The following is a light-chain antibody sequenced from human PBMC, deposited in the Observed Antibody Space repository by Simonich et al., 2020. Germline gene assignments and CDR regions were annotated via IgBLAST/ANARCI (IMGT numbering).Light chain of an antibody. J-gene: IGLJ3*02. CDR1: SSNIGSNT. CDR3: AAWDDSLNGWV. Sequence: QSVLTQPPSASGTAGQRVTISCSGSSSNIGSNTVNWYQQLPGTAPKLLIYSNNQRPSGVPDRFSGSKSGTSASLAISGRQAEDEADYYCAAWDDSLNGWVFGGGTKLTVL. V-gene: IGLV1-44*01. CDR2: SNN.